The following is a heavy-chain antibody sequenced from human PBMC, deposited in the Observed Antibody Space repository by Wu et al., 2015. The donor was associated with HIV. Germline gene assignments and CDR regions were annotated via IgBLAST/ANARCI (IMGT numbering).Heavy chain of an antibody. CDR1: KYTFTDYH. CDR3: ARDFTLTTPGLRHNWFGP. D-gene: IGHD4-11*01. Sequence: QEQLVQSGAEVKKPGASVKVSCKASKYTFTDYHMHWVRQAPGQGLEWMGWINLNTGDTNYAQKFQGRVTMTRDTSITTAYMELTRLRSDDTATYYCARDFTLTTPGLRHNWFGPWGQGNPGHRLL. J-gene: IGHJ5*02. CDR2: INLNTGDT. V-gene: IGHV1-2*02.